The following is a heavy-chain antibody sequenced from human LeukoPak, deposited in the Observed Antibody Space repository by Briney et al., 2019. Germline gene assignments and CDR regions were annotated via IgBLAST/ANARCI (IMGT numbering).Heavy chain of an antibody. J-gene: IGHJ4*02. Sequence: GGSLRLSCAASGFTFSSYEMNWVRQAPGKGLEWVSYISSSGSTIYYADSVKGRFTISRDNAKNSLYLQMNSLRAEDTAVYYCARGSHDYGDYGTDYWGQGTLVTVSS. CDR3: ARGSHDYGDYGTDY. D-gene: IGHD4-17*01. CDR1: GFTFSSYE. V-gene: IGHV3-48*03. CDR2: ISSSGSTI.